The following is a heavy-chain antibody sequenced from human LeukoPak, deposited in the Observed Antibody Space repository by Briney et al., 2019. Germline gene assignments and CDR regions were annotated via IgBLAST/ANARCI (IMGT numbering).Heavy chain of an antibody. CDR3: ARDAAIVVDLWLAFDI. J-gene: IGHJ3*02. V-gene: IGHV3-21*06. CDR2: IRSNDKYI. D-gene: IGHD3-22*01. Sequence: RLSCAVSGFTFSSYTMHWVRQAPGKGLEWVSSIRSNDKYIHYADAVKGRFTLPRDNAKSSLFLQMNSLRAEDTAVYYCARDAAIVVDLWLAFDIWGQGTMVIVSS. CDR1: GFTFSSYT.